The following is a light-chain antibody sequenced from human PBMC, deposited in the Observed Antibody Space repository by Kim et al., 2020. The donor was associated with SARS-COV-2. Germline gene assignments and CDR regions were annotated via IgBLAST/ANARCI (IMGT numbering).Light chain of an antibody. CDR3: KQYSSSPAT. CDR1: HVASTTD. Sequence: LAGQANHVASTTDCACAPPNPGPATRLLIHDASSRATGIPDRFSGIGSVTDFTLTITRLEPEDFAVYYCKQYSSSPATFGQGTKVDIK. CDR2: DAS. J-gene: IGKJ1*01. V-gene: IGKV3D-20*01.